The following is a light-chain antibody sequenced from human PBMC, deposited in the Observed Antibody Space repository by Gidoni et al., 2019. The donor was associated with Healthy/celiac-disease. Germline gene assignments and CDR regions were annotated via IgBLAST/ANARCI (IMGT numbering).Light chain of an antibody. Sequence: DLVMTQSPDSLAVSLGERATINCKSSQSVLYSSNNKNYLACYQQKPGQPPKLLIYWASTRESGVPDRFSGSGSGTDFTLTISSLQAEDVAVYYCQQYYSTPFTFGPGTKVDIK. CDR2: WAS. CDR1: QSVLYSSNNKNY. CDR3: QQYYSTPFT. J-gene: IGKJ3*01. V-gene: IGKV4-1*01.